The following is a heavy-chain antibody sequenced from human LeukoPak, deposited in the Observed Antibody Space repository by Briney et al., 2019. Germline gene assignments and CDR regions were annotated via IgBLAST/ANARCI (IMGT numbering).Heavy chain of an antibody. CDR2: ISGSGGST. CDR1: GFTFSSYS. V-gene: IGHV3-23*01. Sequence: GGSLRLSCAASGFTFSSYSMNWVRQAPGKGLEWVSAISGSGGSTYYADSVKGRFTISRDNSKNTLYLQMNSLRAEDTAVYYCAFHSGSYYRYFQHWGQGTLVTVSP. D-gene: IGHD1-26*01. CDR3: AFHSGSYYRYFQH. J-gene: IGHJ1*01.